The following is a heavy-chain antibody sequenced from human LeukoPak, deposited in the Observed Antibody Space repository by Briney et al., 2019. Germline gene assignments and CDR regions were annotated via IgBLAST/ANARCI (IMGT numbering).Heavy chain of an antibody. Sequence: SETLSLTCTVSGGSISSSSYYWSWIRQPAGTGLEWIGRIYTSGSTNYNPSLKSRVTISVDTSKNQFSLKLSSVTAADTAVYYCARYSGDYSIDYWGQGTLVTVSS. CDR3: ARYSGDYSIDY. CDR2: IYTSGST. V-gene: IGHV4-61*02. J-gene: IGHJ4*02. D-gene: IGHD4-17*01. CDR1: GGSISSSSYY.